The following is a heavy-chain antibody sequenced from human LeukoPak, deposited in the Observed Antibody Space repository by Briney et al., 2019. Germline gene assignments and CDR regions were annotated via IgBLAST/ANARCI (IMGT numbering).Heavy chain of an antibody. CDR2: IYTSGST. CDR3: ARERGVVPGVHDYSNHRYYYYYMDV. J-gene: IGHJ6*03. CDR1: GGSICSYY. V-gene: IGHV4-4*07. D-gene: IGHD4-11*01. Sequence: SETLSLTCTVSGGSICSYYWSWIRQPAGKGLEWIGRIYTSGSTNYNPSLKSRVTMSVDTSKNQFSLKLSSVTAADTAVYYCARERGVVPGVHDYSNHRYYYYYMDVWGKGTTVTVSS.